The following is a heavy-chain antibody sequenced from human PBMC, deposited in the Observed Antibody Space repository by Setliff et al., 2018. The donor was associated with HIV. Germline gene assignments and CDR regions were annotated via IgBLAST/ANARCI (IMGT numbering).Heavy chain of an antibody. V-gene: IGHV4-59*02. CDR2: IYYTGST. CDR1: GDSVSGYY. D-gene: IGHD3-9*01. Sequence: PSETLSLTCTVSGDSVSGYYWTWIRQPPGKGLEWNGDIYYTGSTNFSPSLKSRVTISLDTSKNQFSLKLSSVSAADTAMYYCARGNPDFDILTGYWSHYFDYWGQGRLVTVS. J-gene: IGHJ4*02. CDR3: ARGNPDFDILTGYWSHYFDY.